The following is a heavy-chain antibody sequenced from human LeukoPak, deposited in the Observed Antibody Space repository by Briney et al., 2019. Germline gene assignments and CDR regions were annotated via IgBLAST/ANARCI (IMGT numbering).Heavy chain of an antibody. CDR1: CGTLSRYW. Sequence: PGGSLRLSCAVCCGTLSRYWMTSVRQAPGKGLEWVAIIRQDGSEKYYVDSVKGRFTISRDNAKNSLYLEMNSLGAEDTAVYYCGRVHSSGWYDYWGQGTLVTVSS. CDR2: IRQDGSEK. J-gene: IGHJ4*02. V-gene: IGHV3-7*05. CDR3: GRVHSSGWYDY. D-gene: IGHD6-19*01.